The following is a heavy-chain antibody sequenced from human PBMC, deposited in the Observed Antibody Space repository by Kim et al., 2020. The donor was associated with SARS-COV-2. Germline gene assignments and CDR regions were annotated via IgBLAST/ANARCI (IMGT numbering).Heavy chain of an antibody. D-gene: IGHD2-15*01. J-gene: IGHJ6*02. CDR1: GFSVSAYG. Sequence: GGSLRLSCAVSGFSVSAYGMHWVRQAPGKGLEWVAVIWKDGRNTYYVDSVKGRFSISRDNSKNTVYLQMNSLRVEDTGVYYCARDGAYSYFALDVWGQGTTVPVSS. CDR2: IWKDGRNT. CDR3: ARDGAYSYFALDV. V-gene: IGHV3-33*01.